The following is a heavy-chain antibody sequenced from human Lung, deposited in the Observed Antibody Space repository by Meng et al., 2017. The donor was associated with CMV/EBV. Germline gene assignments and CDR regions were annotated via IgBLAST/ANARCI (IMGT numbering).Heavy chain of an antibody. CDR1: GFTFDDHA. V-gene: IGHV3-43D*03. CDR2: ITWDGGNT. J-gene: IGHJ5*02. D-gene: IGHD2-15*01. Sequence: GESLKISCAASGFTFDDHAMHWVRQRPGKGLEWVSLITWDGGNTYYADSVKGRLTISRDNSKNSLYLQMNSLRTEDTALYYCAKDGSDSSLGWLDPWGQGTLVTVSS. CDR3: AKDGSDSSLGWLDP.